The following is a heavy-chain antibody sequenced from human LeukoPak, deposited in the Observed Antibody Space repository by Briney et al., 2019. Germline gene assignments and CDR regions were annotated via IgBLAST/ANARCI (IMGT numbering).Heavy chain of an antibody. D-gene: IGHD4-17*01. V-gene: IGHV4-34*01. J-gene: IGHJ4*02. Sequence: SETLSLTCAVYGGSFSGYYWSWIRQPPGKGLEWFGEINHSGSTNDHPSLKSRVTISVDTSKNQFSLKLSSVTAADTAIYYCARSNGDYFAYIDYWGQGTLATVSS. CDR2: INHSGST. CDR1: GGSFSGYY. CDR3: ARSNGDYFAYIDY.